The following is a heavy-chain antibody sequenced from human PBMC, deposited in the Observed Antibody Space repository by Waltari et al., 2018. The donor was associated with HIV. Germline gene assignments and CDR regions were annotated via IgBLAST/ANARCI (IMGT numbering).Heavy chain of an antibody. CDR1: GFTLSDYI. J-gene: IGHJ6*02. CDR2: SGVGETTT. Sequence: EVQLVESGGDLIQPGGSLRLSCVASGFTLSDYIINWVRQAPGKGLECVSYSGVGETTTHYADSVKVRFTISRDNAENSVFLHMNSLTAEDSGVYYCARDPTAGLDVWGQGTAVTVSS. CDR3: ARDPTAGLDV. V-gene: IGHV3-48*04.